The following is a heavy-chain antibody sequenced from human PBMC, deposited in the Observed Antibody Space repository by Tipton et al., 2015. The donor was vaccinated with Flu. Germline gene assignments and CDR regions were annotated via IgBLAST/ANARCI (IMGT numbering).Heavy chain of an antibody. J-gene: IGHJ6*02. CDR3: ARVTPGVYWSGYKNGEDV. CDR1: GGSIDNYY. D-gene: IGHD3-3*01. V-gene: IGHV4-4*07. Sequence: TLSLTCTVSGGSIDNYYWSWIRQSADKGLEWIGRIYSTGSANYNPSLQSLITMSIDTSKSQFYLKMTSVTAADAAIYYCARVTPGVYWSGYKNGEDVWGQWATVTISS. CDR2: IYSTGSA.